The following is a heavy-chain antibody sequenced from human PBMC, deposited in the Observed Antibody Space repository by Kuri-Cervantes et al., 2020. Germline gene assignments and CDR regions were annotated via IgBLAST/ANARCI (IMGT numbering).Heavy chain of an antibody. CDR3: ARGEMKGIAKTLDY. Sequence: SETMSLTCNVSGVSVSKYYWSWNRQPPGKGLEWIGDIDYSGSTNYNPSLKSLVTISVDTSKNQFSLKLSSVTAADTAVYYCARGEMKGIAKTLDYWGQGTLVTVSS. V-gene: IGHV4-59*02. CDR2: IDYSGST. CDR1: GVSVSKYY. J-gene: IGHJ4*02. D-gene: IGHD6-13*01.